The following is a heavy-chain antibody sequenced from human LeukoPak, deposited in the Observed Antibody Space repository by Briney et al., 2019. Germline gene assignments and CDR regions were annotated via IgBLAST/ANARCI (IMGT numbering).Heavy chain of an antibody. D-gene: IGHD4-17*01. J-gene: IGHJ4*02. CDR1: GFTFSSHA. Sequence: GGSLRLSCAASGFTFSSHAMSWVRQAPGKGLEWVSGLSGSGYSTYYADSVKGRFTISRDNSKNTLYLQMNSLRAEDTAIYYCAKKKGTTVATYVFDYWGQGTLVTVSS. V-gene: IGHV3-23*01. CDR3: AKKKGTTVATYVFDY. CDR2: LSGSGYST.